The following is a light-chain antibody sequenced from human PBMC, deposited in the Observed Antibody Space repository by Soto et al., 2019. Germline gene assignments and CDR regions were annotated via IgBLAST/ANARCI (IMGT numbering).Light chain of an antibody. V-gene: IGKV3D-15*01. CDR1: QGVSSN. CDR2: GAS. Sequence: EIVMTQSPATLSVSPGERATLSCRASQGVSSNLAWYQQKPGQAPRLLIYGASSRATGIPDRFSGSGSGTDFTLTISSLQAADFAVYHCQHYNNWPITFGQGTRLEI. J-gene: IGKJ5*01. CDR3: QHYNNWPIT.